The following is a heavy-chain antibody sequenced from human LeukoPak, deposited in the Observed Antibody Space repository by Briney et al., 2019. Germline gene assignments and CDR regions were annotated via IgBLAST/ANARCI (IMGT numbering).Heavy chain of an antibody. CDR2: ISSSSSYI. J-gene: IGHJ4*02. CDR3: ARTMGYSYTMDY. CDR1: GFTFSSYS. V-gene: IGHV3-21*01. Sequence: GGSLRLSCAASGFTFSSYSMNWVRQAPGKGLEWVSSISSSSSYIYYADSVKGRFTISRDNAKNSLYLQMNSLRAEVTAVYYCARTMGYSYTMDYWGQGTLVTVSS. D-gene: IGHD5-18*01.